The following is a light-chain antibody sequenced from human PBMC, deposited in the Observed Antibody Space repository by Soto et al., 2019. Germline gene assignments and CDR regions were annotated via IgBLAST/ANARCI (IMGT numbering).Light chain of an antibody. Sequence: EIVLTQSPATLSLSPGERATLSCRASQSVSSYLAWYQQKPGQAPRLLIYDASNSATGLPARFSGSGSWTDFTLTISSLEPEDFAVYYCQQRSNWPPLYTFGQGNKLEIK. J-gene: IGKJ2*01. CDR2: DAS. V-gene: IGKV3-11*01. CDR1: QSVSSY. CDR3: QQRSNWPPLYT.